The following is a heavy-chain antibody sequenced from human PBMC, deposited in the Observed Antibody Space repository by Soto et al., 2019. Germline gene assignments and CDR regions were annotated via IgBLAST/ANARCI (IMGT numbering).Heavy chain of an antibody. CDR1: GGSFSGYY. V-gene: IGHV4-34*01. J-gene: IGHJ4*02. CDR3: ARGGRPPVVVTARTFDY. D-gene: IGHD2-21*02. CDR2: INHSGST. Sequence: QVQLQQWGAGLLKPSETLSLTCAVYGGSFSGYYWSWIRQPPGKGLEWIGEINHSGSTNYNPSLKSRVTISVDTSKNQFSLKLSSVTAADTAVYYCARGGRPPVVVTARTFDYWGQGTLVTVSS.